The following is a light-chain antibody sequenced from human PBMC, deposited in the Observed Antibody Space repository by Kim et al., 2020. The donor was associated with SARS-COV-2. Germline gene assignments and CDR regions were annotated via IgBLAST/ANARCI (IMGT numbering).Light chain of an antibody. CDR2: DVS. J-gene: IGLJ3*02. Sequence: GQSVTISCTGTSSYVGGYNYVSWYQQHPGKAPQLMIYDVSKRPSGVPDRFSGSKSGNTASLTISGLQAEDEADYYCCSYAGSYTLVFGGGTQLTVL. CDR3: CSYAGSYTLV. CDR1: SSYVGGYNY. V-gene: IGLV2-11*01.